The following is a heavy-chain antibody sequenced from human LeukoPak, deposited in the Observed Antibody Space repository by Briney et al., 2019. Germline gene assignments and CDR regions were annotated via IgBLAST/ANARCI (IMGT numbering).Heavy chain of an antibody. V-gene: IGHV4-59*01. D-gene: IGHD5-18*01. CDR2: IYYSGST. J-gene: IGHJ6*03. CDR1: GGSISSYY. CDR3: ARTTEGGYTYDYFYYYYMDV. Sequence: PSETLSLTCTVSGGSISSYYWSWIRQPPGKGLEWIGYIYYSGSTNYNPSLKSRVTISVDTSKNQFSLKLSSVTAADTAVYYCARTTEGGYTYDYFYYYYMDVLGKGTTVTISS.